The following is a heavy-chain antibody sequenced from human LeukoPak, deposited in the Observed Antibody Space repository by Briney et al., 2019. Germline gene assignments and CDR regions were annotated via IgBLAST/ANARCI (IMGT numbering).Heavy chain of an antibody. D-gene: IGHD6-13*01. J-gene: IGHJ4*02. CDR2: IYYSGNT. Sequence: SETLSLTCTVSGGAVNSYYWSWIRQTPGKGLEWIGYIYYSGNTNYNPSLKSRVTMSIDMSKNQFSLSLRSVTAADTAVYYCARESYTSPTEFDYWGQGFQVTVSS. CDR3: ARESYTSPTEFDY. CDR1: GGAVNSYY. V-gene: IGHV4-59*02.